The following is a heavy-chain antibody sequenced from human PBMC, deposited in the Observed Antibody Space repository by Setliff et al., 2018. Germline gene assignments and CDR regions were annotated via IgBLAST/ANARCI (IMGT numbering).Heavy chain of an antibody. D-gene: IGHD2-2*01. CDR2: ISGYTGET. V-gene: IGHV1-18*01. CDR3: ARGPLDFVVVPAAGKFDY. CDR1: GYTFTKYG. J-gene: IGHJ4*02. Sequence: ASVKVSCKASGYTFTKYGINWVRQAPGQGLEWMGSISGYTGETNYAQKFQARVTMTADTPTNTAYMELRSLRSDDTAVYYCARGPLDFVVVPAAGKFDYWGQGTLVTVSS.